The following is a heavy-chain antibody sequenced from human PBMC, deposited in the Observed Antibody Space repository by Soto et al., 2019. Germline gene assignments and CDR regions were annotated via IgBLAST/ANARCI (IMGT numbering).Heavy chain of an antibody. Sequence: QVQLVQSGAEVKKPGSSVKVSCKASGGTFSSYTISWVRQAPGQGLEWMGRIIPILGIANYAQKFQGRVTITADKSTSPAYMELSSLRSEDTAVYYCARDRQLGDSMTTVTTSAFDIWGQGTMVTVSS. CDR2: IIPILGIA. CDR3: ARDRQLGDSMTTVTTSAFDI. V-gene: IGHV1-69*08. CDR1: GGTFSSYT. J-gene: IGHJ3*02. D-gene: IGHD4-4*01.